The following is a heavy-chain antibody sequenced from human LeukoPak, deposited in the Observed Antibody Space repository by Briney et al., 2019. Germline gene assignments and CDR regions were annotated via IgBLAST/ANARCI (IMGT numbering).Heavy chain of an antibody. Sequence: SVKVSCKASGGTYSSYAISWVRQAPGQGLEWMGGIIPIFGTANYAQKFQGRVTITADESTSTAYMELSSLRSEDTAVYYCARDPELGGGLDYWGQGTLVTVSS. J-gene: IGHJ4*02. V-gene: IGHV1-69*01. D-gene: IGHD3-16*01. CDR1: GGTYSSYA. CDR2: IIPIFGTA. CDR3: ARDPELGGGLDY.